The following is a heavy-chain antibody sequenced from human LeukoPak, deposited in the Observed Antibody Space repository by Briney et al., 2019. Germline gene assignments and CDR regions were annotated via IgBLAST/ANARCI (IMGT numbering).Heavy chain of an antibody. Sequence: PGRSLRLSRAVSGYTFRSYGMLWARNARAKALVWGAFIRYDGSNNDYADSVKCRFTISRDNSKNTLYLQMNSLRAEDTAVYYCARAVSSASPASDIWGQGTMVTVS. V-gene: IGHV3-30*02. CDR3: ARAVSSASPASDI. CDR1: GYTFRSYG. J-gene: IGHJ3*02. CDR2: IRYDGSNN. D-gene: IGHD6-19*01.